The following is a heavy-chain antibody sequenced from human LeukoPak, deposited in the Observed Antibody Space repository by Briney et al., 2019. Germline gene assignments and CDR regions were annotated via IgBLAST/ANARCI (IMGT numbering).Heavy chain of an antibody. Sequence: PSETLSLTCTVSGASFRSYGFYWGWVRQPPGKGLEWIGGIYHSGDTYYNPSLTSRVTIAVDTSKNQFSLKLISVTAADTAVYYCARLGPVVPTANDAFDIWGQGTMVTVSS. CDR3: ARLGPVVPTANDAFDI. V-gene: IGHV4-39*01. J-gene: IGHJ3*02. CDR2: IYHSGDT. D-gene: IGHD2-2*01. CDR1: GASFRSYGFY.